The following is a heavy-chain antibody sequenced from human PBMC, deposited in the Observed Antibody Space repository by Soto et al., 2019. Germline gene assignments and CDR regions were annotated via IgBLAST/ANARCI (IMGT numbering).Heavy chain of an antibody. CDR3: AKDRQWLGTYYYYGMDV. CDR1: VFTLSSYV. V-gene: IGHV3-30*18. D-gene: IGHD6-19*01. J-gene: IGHJ6*02. Sequence: RGWLLVSCVSSVFTLSSYVIHWVRQAPGKWLEWVAVISYAGSNKYYADSVKGRFTISRDNSKNTLYLQMKSLRAEDTAVYYCAKDRQWLGTYYYYGMDVWGQGTPVTVSS. CDR2: ISYAGSNK.